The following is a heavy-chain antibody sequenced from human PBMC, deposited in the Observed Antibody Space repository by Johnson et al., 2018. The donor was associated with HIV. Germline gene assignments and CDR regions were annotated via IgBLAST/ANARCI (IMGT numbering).Heavy chain of an antibody. CDR2: ISYDGNNK. J-gene: IGHJ3*02. CDR1: GFTFSSYA. D-gene: IGHD3-22*01. V-gene: IGHV3-30-3*01. Sequence: HVQLVESGGGVVQPGRSLRLSCAASGFTFSSYAIHWVRQAPGKGLEWVAVISYDGNNKYYADSEKGRFTISRDNSKNTLYLQMNSLRAEDTAVYYCARVGVDYYDRGATYQNAFDIWGQGTMVTVSS. CDR3: ARVGVDYYDRGATYQNAFDI.